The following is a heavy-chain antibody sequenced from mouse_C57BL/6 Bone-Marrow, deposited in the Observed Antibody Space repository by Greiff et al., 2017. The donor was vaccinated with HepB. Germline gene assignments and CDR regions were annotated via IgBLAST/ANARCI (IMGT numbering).Heavy chain of an antibody. CDR1: GYTFTNYW. CDR3: ARSGNFYWYFDV. CDR2: IYPGGGYT. V-gene: IGHV1-63*01. Sequence: QVHVKQSGAELVRPGPSVKMSCKASGYTFTNYWIGWAKQRPGHGLEWIGDIYPGGGYTNYNEKFKGKATLTADKSSSTAYMQFSSLTSEDSAIYYCARSGNFYWYFDVWGTGTTVTVSS. D-gene: IGHD2-1*01. J-gene: IGHJ1*03.